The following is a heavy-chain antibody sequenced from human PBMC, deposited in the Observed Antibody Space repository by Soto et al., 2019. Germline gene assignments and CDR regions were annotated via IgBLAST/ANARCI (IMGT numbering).Heavy chain of an antibody. Sequence: QVQLVQSGAEVKKPGASVKVSCKASGYTFTSYGISWVRQAPGQGLEWMGWISAYNGNIKYAQKRQARVTMTSDPSTSKDYMELRSLRSEDTAVYYCAIDLAVGLVDYWGQGTLVTVSS. V-gene: IGHV1-18*01. J-gene: IGHJ4*02. CDR3: AIDLAVGLVDY. CDR1: GYTFTSYG. CDR2: ISAYNGNI. D-gene: IGHD6-19*01.